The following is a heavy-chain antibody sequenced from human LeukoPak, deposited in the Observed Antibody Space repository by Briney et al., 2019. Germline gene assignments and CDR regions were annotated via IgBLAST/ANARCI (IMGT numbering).Heavy chain of an antibody. D-gene: IGHD3-9*01. Sequence: GGSLRLSCAASGFTFRSYWMHWVRQAPGKGLVWVSRIKGDGSHTIYADSVKGRFTISRDNAKNTLYLQMKSLRVEDTAVYYCVRDWDHFDFDSWGQGTLVTVST. J-gene: IGHJ5*01. CDR1: GFTFRSYW. CDR2: IKGDGSHT. CDR3: VRDWDHFDFDS. V-gene: IGHV3-74*01.